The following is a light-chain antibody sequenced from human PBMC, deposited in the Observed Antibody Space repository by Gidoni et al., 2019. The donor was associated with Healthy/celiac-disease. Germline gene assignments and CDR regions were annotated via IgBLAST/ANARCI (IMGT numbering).Light chain of an antibody. CDR1: QSLLHSNGNND. Sequence: DIVMTQSPLSLPVTPGEPASISCRSSQSLLHSNGNNDLDWYLQKPGQSPQLLIYLGSNRASGVPDRFSGSGSGTDFTLKISRVEAEDVGVYYCMQALQTLWTFGQGTKVEIK. V-gene: IGKV2-28*01. J-gene: IGKJ1*01. CDR2: LGS. CDR3: MQALQTLWT.